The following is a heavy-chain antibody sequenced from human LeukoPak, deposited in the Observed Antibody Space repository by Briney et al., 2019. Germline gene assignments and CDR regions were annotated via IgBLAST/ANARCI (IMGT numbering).Heavy chain of an antibody. Sequence: ASVKVSCKASGYTFTSYGISWVRQAPGQGLEWMGWISAYNGNTNYAQKLQGRVTMTTDTSTSTAYMELRSLRSDDTAVYYCARDGYSMVRGVIMGIGYYFDYWGQGTLVTVSS. CDR2: ISAYNGNT. V-gene: IGHV1-18*01. CDR1: GYTFTSYG. D-gene: IGHD3-10*01. J-gene: IGHJ4*02. CDR3: ARDGYSMVRGVIMGIGYYFDY.